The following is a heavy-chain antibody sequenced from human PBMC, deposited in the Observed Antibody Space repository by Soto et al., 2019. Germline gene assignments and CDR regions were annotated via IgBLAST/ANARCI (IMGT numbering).Heavy chain of an antibody. D-gene: IGHD5-12*01. CDR2: ISGGGGST. Sequence: EVQLLESGGGLVQPGGSLRLSCAASGFTFSSYAMSWVRQAPWKGLEWVSAISGGGGSTYYADSVKGRFTISRDNSKKTLYLQMNSLRAEDTAVYYCAKVSGSDYDFRDWGQGTLVTVSS. J-gene: IGHJ4*02. CDR3: AKVSGSDYDFRD. V-gene: IGHV3-23*01. CDR1: GFTFSSYA.